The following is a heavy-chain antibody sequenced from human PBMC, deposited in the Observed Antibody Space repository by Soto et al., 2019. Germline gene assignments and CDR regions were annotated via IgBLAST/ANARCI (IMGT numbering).Heavy chain of an antibody. V-gene: IGHV3-33*01. CDR2: IWYDASNK. J-gene: IGHJ4*02. Sequence: VQLVESGGGVVQPGRSLRLSCAASGFTFRTYGMYWFRQAPGKGLAWVSVIWYDASNKYYADSVKGRFTISRDNSENTLYLQMNSLRAEDTAVYYCARGRVDGGELDLWGQGTLVTVSS. CDR1: GFTFRTYG. D-gene: IGHD1-26*01. CDR3: ARGRVDGGELDL.